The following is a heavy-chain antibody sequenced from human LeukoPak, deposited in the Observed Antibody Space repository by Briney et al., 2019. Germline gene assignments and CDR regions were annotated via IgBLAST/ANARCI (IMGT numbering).Heavy chain of an antibody. CDR1: GFTFSSYS. V-gene: IGHV3-21*01. Sequence: GGSLRLSCAASGFTFSSYSMNWVRQAPGKGLEWVSSISSSSSYIYYADSVKGRFTISRDNAKNSLYLQMNSLRAEDTAVYYCARGQRPDILVIPAAYWGQGTLVTVSS. J-gene: IGHJ4*02. D-gene: IGHD2-2*01. CDR2: ISSSSSYI. CDR3: ARGQRPDILVIPAAY.